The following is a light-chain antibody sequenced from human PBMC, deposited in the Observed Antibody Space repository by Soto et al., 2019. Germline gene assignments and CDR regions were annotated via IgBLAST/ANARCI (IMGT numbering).Light chain of an antibody. CDR1: QSVLCSSNNKNY. CDR2: WAS. V-gene: IGKV4-1*01. Sequence: DIVMTQSPDSLAVSLGERATINCKSSQSVLCSSNNKNYLAWYQQKPGQPPKLLIYWASTRESGVPDRFSGSGSGTDFTLTISSLQAEDFATYYCQQYYSYPRTFGQGTKVDIK. J-gene: IGKJ1*01. CDR3: QQYYSYPRT.